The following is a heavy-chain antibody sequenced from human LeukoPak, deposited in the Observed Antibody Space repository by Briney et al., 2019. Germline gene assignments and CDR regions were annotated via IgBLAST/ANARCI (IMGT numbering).Heavy chain of an antibody. Sequence: ASETLSLTCTVSGGSISSYYWNWIRQPPGKGLEWIGDIYYSGSTNYNPSPKSRVTISVDTSKNQFSLKLSSVTAADPRACYCARGERYSSGWPYFDNWGQGTLVTVSS. CDR1: GGSISSYY. J-gene: IGHJ4*02. V-gene: IGHV4-59*01. CDR3: ARGERYSSGWPYFDN. D-gene: IGHD6-19*01. CDR2: IYYSGST.